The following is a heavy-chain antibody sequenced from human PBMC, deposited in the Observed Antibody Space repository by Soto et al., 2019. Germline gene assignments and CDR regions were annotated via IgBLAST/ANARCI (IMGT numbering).Heavy chain of an antibody. J-gene: IGHJ6*02. D-gene: IGHD2-2*01. CDR1: GFSLSNARMG. CDR2: IFTNDEK. CDR3: ARSEASISYYYYYSMDV. V-gene: IGHV2-26*01. Sequence: QVTLKESGPVLVKPTETLTLTCTVSGFSLSNARMGVSWIRQPPGKALEWLAHIFTNDEKSYRTSLKSRLTISKDTSKSQLVLTMTNMYPVNTATCYCARSEASISYYYYYSMDVWCQGTTVTISS.